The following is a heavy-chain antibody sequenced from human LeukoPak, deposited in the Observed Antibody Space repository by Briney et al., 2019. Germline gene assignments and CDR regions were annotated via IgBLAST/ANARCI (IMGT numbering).Heavy chain of an antibody. V-gene: IGHV3-30*18. D-gene: IGHD3-22*01. CDR3: AKDRDSSSCDY. J-gene: IGHJ4*02. Sequence: GTSLRLSCAVSGFTFSHYGIHWVRQAPGKGLEWVGVISNDGSYKYYADSVKGRFTISRDNSTNTLYLQMNSLRADDSAVYYCAKDRDSSSCDYWGQGTLVTVSS. CDR1: GFTFSHYG. CDR2: ISNDGSYK.